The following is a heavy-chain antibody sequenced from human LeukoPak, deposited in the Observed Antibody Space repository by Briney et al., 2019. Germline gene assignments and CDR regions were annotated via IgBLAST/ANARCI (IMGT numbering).Heavy chain of an antibody. CDR2: IHRDDRT. V-gene: IGHV3-53*01. Sequence: GGSLRLSCAASGFAVSGDYMSWVRQAPGKGLDWVSIIHRDDRTYYADSAKGRFTISRDISKNTLYLQVNAISAEDTAVYYCATRIFWGQGTLVTVSS. CDR3: ATRIF. CDR1: GFAVSGDY. J-gene: IGHJ4*02. D-gene: IGHD3-3*02.